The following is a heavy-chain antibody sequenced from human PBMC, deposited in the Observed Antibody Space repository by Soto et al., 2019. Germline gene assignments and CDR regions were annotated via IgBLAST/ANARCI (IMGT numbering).Heavy chain of an antibody. Sequence: PSETLSLTCTVAGGSSSSYYWSWIRPPQGRGTEWIGSIYYSGSTHYNPSLKSRVTMTKATSTSTAYMELRSLRSDDTAVSYCARRVGWPPLDYWGQGTPVTVSS. CDR3: ARRVGWPPLDY. J-gene: IGHJ4*02. V-gene: IGHV4-59*01. CDR1: GGSSSSYY. CDR2: IYYSGST. D-gene: IGHD2-15*01.